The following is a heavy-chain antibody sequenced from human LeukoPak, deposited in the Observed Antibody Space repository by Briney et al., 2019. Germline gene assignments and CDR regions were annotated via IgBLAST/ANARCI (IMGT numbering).Heavy chain of an antibody. CDR2: ISGSGGST. Sequence: PGGSLRLSCAASGFTFSSYAMSWVRQAPGKGLEWVSAISGSGGSTYYADSVKGWFTISRDNSKNTLYLQMNSLRAEDTAVYYCAREDDYSNYGWFDPWGQGTLVTVSS. V-gene: IGHV3-23*01. J-gene: IGHJ5*02. D-gene: IGHD4-11*01. CDR3: AREDDYSNYGWFDP. CDR1: GFTFSSYA.